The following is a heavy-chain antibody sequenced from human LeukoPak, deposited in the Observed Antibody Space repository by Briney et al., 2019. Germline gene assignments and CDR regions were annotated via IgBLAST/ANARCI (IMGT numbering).Heavy chain of an antibody. CDR2: IKKDGGEK. D-gene: IGHD3-10*01. V-gene: IGHV3-7*02. CDR1: GLTFGNYW. CDR3: APGGGTYFDWFDP. Sequence: GGSLRLSCAASGLTFGNYWMTWLRQAPGKGLEWVANIKKDGGEKYYADSVKGRFTISRDNSKNTVYLQMNSVRVEDTAVYYCAPGGGTYFDWFDPWGQGTLVTVSS. J-gene: IGHJ5*02.